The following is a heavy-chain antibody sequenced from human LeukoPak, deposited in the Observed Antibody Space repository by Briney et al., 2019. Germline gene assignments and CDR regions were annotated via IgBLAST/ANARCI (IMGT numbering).Heavy chain of an antibody. CDR2: ISSTGSTI. D-gene: IGHD3-9*01. CDR1: GFTFNNYE. V-gene: IGHV3-48*03. CDR3: ARENDILTGYPRNYFDP. J-gene: IGHJ5*02. Sequence: GGSLRLSCAASGFTFNNYEMNWVRQAPRKGLEWVSYISSTGSTIYYADSVKGRFTISRDNAKNSLYLQMNSLRAEDTAVYYCARENDILTGYPRNYFDPWGQGTLVTVSS.